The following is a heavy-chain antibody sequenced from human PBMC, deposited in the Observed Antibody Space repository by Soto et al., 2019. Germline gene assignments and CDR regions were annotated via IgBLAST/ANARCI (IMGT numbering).Heavy chain of an antibody. D-gene: IGHD6-13*01. Sequence: QVQLVQSGAEVKKPGASVKISCKTSGYIFINYYIHWVRQAPGQGLEWVALFNPMSGSRNYAQKLQGRVTVTSDTSTSKVYMELRSLISEDTAVYYCARDLAAADYWGQGTLVTVSS. J-gene: IGHJ4*02. CDR1: GYIFINYY. V-gene: IGHV1-46*04. CDR3: ARDLAAADY. CDR2: FNPMSGSR.